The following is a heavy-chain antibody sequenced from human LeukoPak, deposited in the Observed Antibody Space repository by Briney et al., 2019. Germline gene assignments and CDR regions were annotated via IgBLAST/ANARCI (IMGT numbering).Heavy chain of an antibody. D-gene: IGHD3-10*01. CDR1: GDSISSGNNY. CDR2: VYHSGST. V-gene: IGHV4-39*07. CDR3: ARVGTMVRGPFDH. Sequence: KPSETLSLTCTVSGDSISSGNNYWGWIRQPPGKGLEWIVSVYHSGSTYYNPSLKSRVTISVDTSQNQFSLKLSSVTAADTAVYYCARVGTMVRGPFDHWGQGTLVTVSS. J-gene: IGHJ4*02.